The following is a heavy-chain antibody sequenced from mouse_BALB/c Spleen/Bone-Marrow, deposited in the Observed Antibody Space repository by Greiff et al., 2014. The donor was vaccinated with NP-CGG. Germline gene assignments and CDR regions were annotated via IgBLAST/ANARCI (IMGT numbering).Heavy chain of an antibody. CDR1: GFSFTSYG. J-gene: IGHJ3*01. V-gene: IGHV2-9*02. Sequence: VSXPGLVAPSQCLSLSFPVSGFSFTSYGVHWVRQPPGKGLEWLGVLWAGGSTNYNSALMSRLSISKDNSKSQVFLKMNSLQTDDTAMYYCARVSSTMITAVFAYWGQGTLVTVSA. D-gene: IGHD2-4*01. CDR2: LWAGGST. CDR3: ARVSSTMITAVFAY.